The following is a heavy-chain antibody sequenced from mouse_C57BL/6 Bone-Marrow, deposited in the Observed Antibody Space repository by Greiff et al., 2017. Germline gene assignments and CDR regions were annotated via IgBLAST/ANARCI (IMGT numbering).Heavy chain of an antibody. J-gene: IGHJ3*01. CDR1: GYTFTSYW. V-gene: IGHV1-61*01. CDR2: IYPSDSET. D-gene: IGHD1-1*01. Sequence: QVQLQQPGAELVRPGSSVKLSCKASGYTFTSYWMDWVKQRPGQGLEWIGNIYPSDSETHYNQKFKNKATLTVDKSSSTAYMQLSSLTSEHSAVYYCARRYGSSSFAYWGQGTLVTVSA. CDR3: ARRYGSSSFAY.